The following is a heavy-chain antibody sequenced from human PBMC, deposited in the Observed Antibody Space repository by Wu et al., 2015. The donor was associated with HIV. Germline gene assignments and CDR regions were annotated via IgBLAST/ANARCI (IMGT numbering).Heavy chain of an antibody. CDR2: IIPISGTA. CDR1: GGNFRNHA. CDR3: ARGSILEMSTASYYYYVMES. Sequence: QVQLVQSGPEVKKAGSSVKVSCKASGGNFRNHAISWVRQAPGQGLEWMGRIIPISGTANYAQRFQGRVTITADKPTNTAYMELSSLRSDDTAVYYCARGSILEMSTASYYYYVMESGPRDHGHRLL. D-gene: IGHD5-24*01. J-gene: IGHJ6*02. V-gene: IGHV1-69*13.